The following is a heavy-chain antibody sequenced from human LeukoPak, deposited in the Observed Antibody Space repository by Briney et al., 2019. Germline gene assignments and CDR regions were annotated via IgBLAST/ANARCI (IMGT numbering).Heavy chain of an antibody. CDR2: IYYSGST. V-gene: IGHV4-59*02. CDR1: GGSVDNYY. CDR3: ARGSGWFVY. J-gene: IGHJ5*01. D-gene: IGHD6-25*01. Sequence: SETLSLTCTVSGGSVDNYYWSWVRQPPGKGLEWIGYIYYSGSTNYNPSLKSRVTISADTSKNQFSLKMSSVTAADTAVYYCARGSGWFVYWGQGTLVTVSS.